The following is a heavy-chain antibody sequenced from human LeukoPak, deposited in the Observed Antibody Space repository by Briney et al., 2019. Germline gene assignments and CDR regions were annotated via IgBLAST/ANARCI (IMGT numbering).Heavy chain of an antibody. V-gene: IGHV3-23*01. CDR2: ISGSGGTT. D-gene: IGHD1-26*01. Sequence: GGSLRLSCAASGFTFSNYAMSWVRQAPGKGLEWVSVISGSGGTTYYADSVKGRFTISRDNSKNTLYLQMNSLRAEDTAVYYCASERQYSGSDCDSFVSSAFDYWGQGTLVTVSS. CDR3: ASERQYSGSDCDSFVSSAFDY. J-gene: IGHJ4*02. CDR1: GFTFSNYA.